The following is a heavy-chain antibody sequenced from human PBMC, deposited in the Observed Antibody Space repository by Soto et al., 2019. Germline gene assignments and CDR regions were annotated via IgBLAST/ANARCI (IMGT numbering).Heavy chain of an antibody. CDR1: GYVFTVYY. Sequence: ASVKVSCKASGYVFTVYYMHWVRQSPGQELGWMGRINPNIGGTNYAQKFQGRVTMTTDTSTSTAYMELGSLRSDDTAVYYCARDGYFYDRSGPTTPPPCLDYWGQGTLVTVPQ. CDR3: ARDGYFYDRSGPTTPPPCLDY. CDR2: INPNIGGT. J-gene: IGHJ4*02. D-gene: IGHD3-22*01. V-gene: IGHV1-2*06.